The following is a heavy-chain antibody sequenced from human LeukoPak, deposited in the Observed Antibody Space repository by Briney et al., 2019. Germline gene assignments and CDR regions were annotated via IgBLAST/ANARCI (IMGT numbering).Heavy chain of an antibody. CDR3: ARLFGGD. Sequence: SETLSLTCAVYGGSFSGYYWSWIRQPPGKGLEWIGEINHSGSTNYNPSLKSRVTISVDTSKNQFSLKLSSVTAADTAVYYCARLFGGDWGQGTLVTVSS. J-gene: IGHJ4*02. D-gene: IGHD2-21*01. V-gene: IGHV4-34*01. CDR1: GGSFSGYY. CDR2: INHSGST.